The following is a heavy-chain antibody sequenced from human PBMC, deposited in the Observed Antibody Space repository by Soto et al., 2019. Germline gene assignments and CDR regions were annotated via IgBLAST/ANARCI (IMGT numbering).Heavy chain of an antibody. CDR3: ARAVAPYLGTWFDP. J-gene: IGHJ5*02. Sequence: QLQLQESGSGLVKPSQTLSLTCAVSGGSISSGNSYARSWIRQPPGKGLEWIGSISHTGRTSYNPSLKGRVTMSVDKSKNQFSLKLSSVTAADMAVYYCARAVAPYLGTWFDPWGQGSLVIVSS. V-gene: IGHV4-30-2*01. CDR1: GGSISSGNSYA. CDR2: ISHTGRT. D-gene: IGHD3-16*01.